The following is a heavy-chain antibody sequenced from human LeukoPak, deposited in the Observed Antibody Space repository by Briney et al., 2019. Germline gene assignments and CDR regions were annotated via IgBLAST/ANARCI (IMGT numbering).Heavy chain of an antibody. D-gene: IGHD4-17*01. V-gene: IGHV3-49*04. CDR3: TIAYGDYKGDS. CDR2: IRSKAYGGTT. Sequence: PGRSRRLSCTTSGFTFGDYAVIWVRQAPGKGLEWVGLIRSKAYGGTTESAASVKGRFSFSRDDSKSIAYLQMNSLKIEDTAVYDCTIAYGDYKGDSWGQGTLVTVSS. CDR1: GFTFGDYA. J-gene: IGHJ5*01.